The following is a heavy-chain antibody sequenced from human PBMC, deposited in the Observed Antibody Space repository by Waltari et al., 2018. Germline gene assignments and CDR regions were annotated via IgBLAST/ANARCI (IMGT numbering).Heavy chain of an antibody. V-gene: IGHV4-34*01. CDR3: ARALGVQLNWFDP. CDR1: GGSFSGYY. D-gene: IGHD3-10*01. CDR2: INHSGST. J-gene: IGHJ5*02. Sequence: QVQLQQWGAGLLKPSETLSLTCAVYGGSFSGYYWSWIRQPPGKGLEWIGEINHSGSTNYNPALKSRVTISVDTSKNQFSLKLSSVTAADTAVYYCARALGVQLNWFDPWGQGTLVTVSS.